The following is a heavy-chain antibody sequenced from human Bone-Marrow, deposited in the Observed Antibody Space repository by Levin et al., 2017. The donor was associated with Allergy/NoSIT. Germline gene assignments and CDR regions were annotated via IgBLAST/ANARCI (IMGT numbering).Heavy chain of an antibody. CDR1: GFTFSSYA. V-gene: IGHV3-23*01. Sequence: GGSLRLSCAASGFTFSSYAMSWVRQAPGKGLEWVSSISGSGTITHYAESVKGRFTISIDISKNMLHLQMNSLRAEDTAIYFCAKEGLAVAGYYFDSWGQGTLVTVSS. CDR3: AKEGLAVAGYYFDS. D-gene: IGHD6-19*01. CDR2: ISGSGTIT. J-gene: IGHJ4*02.